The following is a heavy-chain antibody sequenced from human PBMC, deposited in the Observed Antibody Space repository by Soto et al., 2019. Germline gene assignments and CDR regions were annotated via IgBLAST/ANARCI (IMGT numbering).Heavy chain of an antibody. CDR2: IYYSGST. D-gene: IGHD1-26*01. J-gene: IGHJ6*02. V-gene: IGHV4-59*01. Sequence: QVQLQESGPGLVKPSETLSLTCTVSGGSISSYYWSWIRQPPGKGLEWIGYIYYSGSTNYNPSLKSRVTISVDTSKNQFSLKLSSVTAADTAVYYCARDGTRLDVWGQGTTVTVSS. CDR1: GGSISSYY. CDR3: ARDGTRLDV.